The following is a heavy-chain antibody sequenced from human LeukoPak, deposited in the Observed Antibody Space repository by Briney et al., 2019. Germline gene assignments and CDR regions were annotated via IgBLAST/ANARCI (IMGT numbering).Heavy chain of an antibody. CDR3: ARDRLLEDRDYSSYYYMDV. CDR2: ISGTSNTI. Sequence: PGGSLRLSCVGSGFTFSSYSMNWVRQAPGKGLEWVSYISGTSNTIYYDDSVKGRLTVSRDNAKNSLYLQMNSLRAEDTAVYYCARDRLLEDRDYSSYYYMDVWGKGTTVTVSS. J-gene: IGHJ6*03. D-gene: IGHD1-1*01. V-gene: IGHV3-48*01. CDR1: GFTFSSYS.